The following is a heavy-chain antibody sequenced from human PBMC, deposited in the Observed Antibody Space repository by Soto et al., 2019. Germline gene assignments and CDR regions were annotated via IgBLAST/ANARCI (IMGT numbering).Heavy chain of an antibody. CDR3: ARWVDYDSSGYYYVYDY. J-gene: IGHJ4*02. D-gene: IGHD3-22*01. Sequence: QVQLVESGGGVVQPGRSLRLSCAASGFTFSSYGMHWVRQPPAKGLGGVAVIWNDGRNKYYADSVKGRFTISRDNSKNTLYLQMNSLRAEDTAVYYCARWVDYDSSGYYYVYDYWGQGTLVTVSS. CDR2: IWNDGRNK. V-gene: IGHV3-33*01. CDR1: GFTFSSYG.